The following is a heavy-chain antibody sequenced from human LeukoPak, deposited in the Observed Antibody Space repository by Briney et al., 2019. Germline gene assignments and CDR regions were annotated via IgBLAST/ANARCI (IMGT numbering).Heavy chain of an antibody. J-gene: IGHJ4*02. Sequence: GGSLRLSRAASGFTVSSNYMNWVRQAPGKGLEWVSVIYLGGTTYYAESVKGRFTISRDISKNTLFLQMNSLRPEDTAVYYCARGNFGQYYFDYWGQGTLVTVSS. CDR2: IYLGGTT. CDR1: GFTVSSNY. CDR3: ARGNFGQYYFDY. V-gene: IGHV3-66*02. D-gene: IGHD3-10*01.